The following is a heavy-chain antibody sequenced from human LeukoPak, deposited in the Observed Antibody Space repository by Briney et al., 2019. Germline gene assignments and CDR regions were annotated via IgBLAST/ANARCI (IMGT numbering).Heavy chain of an antibody. CDR1: GGSFSGYY. J-gene: IGHJ2*01. CDR2: INHSGST. Sequence: SETLSLTCAVYGGSFSGYYWSWIRQPPGKGLEWIGEINHSGSTNYNPSLKSRVTISVDTSKNQFSLKLSSVTAADTAVYYYARGLLSYWYFDLWGRGTLVTVSS. D-gene: IGHD2/OR15-2a*01. CDR3: ARGLLSYWYFDL. V-gene: IGHV4-34*01.